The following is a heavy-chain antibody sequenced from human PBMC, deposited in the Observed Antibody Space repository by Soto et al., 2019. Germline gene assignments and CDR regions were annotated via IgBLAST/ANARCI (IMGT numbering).Heavy chain of an antibody. D-gene: IGHD6-13*01. CDR1: GFTFSSYA. V-gene: IGHV3-23*01. Sequence: GGSLRLSCAASGFTFSSYAMSWVRQAPGKGLEWVSAISGSGGSTYYADSVKGRFTISRDNSKNTLYLQMNSLRAEDTAVYYCARISSSFLSFDYWGQGTLVTVSS. J-gene: IGHJ4*02. CDR2: ISGSGGST. CDR3: ARISSSFLSFDY.